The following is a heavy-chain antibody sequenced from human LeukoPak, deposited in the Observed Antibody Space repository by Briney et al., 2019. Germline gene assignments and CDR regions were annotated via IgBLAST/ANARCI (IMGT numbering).Heavy chain of an antibody. Sequence: GGSLRLSCAVSGFTFDDYAMHWVRQVPGKGLEWVSGINWNSDSIGYADSVKGRSTTSRDNAKNSLYLQMNSLGAEDTAFYYCAINGGGDSGYGNFDYWGQGTLVTVSS. J-gene: IGHJ4*02. CDR1: GFTFDDYA. D-gene: IGHD5-12*01. V-gene: IGHV3-9*01. CDR3: AINGGGDSGYGNFDY. CDR2: INWNSDSI.